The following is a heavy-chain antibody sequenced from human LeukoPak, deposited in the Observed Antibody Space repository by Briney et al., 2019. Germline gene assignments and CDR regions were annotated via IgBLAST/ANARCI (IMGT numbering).Heavy chain of an antibody. V-gene: IGHV4-59*01. CDR2: IYYSGTT. CDR1: GGSISSYY. CDR3: TRDVGGRIASYYFDY. Sequence: PSETLSLTCTVSGGSISSYYWSWIRQPPGKGLEWIGYIYYSGTTNYNPSLKSRVTISVDTSKNQFSLKLSSVTAADTAVYYCTRDVGGRIASYYFDYWGQGTLVTVSS. D-gene: IGHD2-15*01. J-gene: IGHJ4*02.